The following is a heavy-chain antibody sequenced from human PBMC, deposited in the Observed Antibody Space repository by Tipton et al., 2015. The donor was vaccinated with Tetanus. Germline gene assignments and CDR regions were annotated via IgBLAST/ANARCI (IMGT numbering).Heavy chain of an antibody. J-gene: IGHJ6*02. CDR1: GGSISSNYW. Sequence: TLSLTCAVSGGSISSNYWWSWVRQSPGTGLEWIGEISHNGSTNYNPSLKSRVTISVDKSTNQFSLRLSSVTAADTAVYYCARDHGITWGGMGYYYGMDVWGQGTTVTVSS. CDR2: ISHNGST. D-gene: IGHD3-16*01. V-gene: IGHV4-4*02. CDR3: ARDHGITWGGMGYYYGMDV.